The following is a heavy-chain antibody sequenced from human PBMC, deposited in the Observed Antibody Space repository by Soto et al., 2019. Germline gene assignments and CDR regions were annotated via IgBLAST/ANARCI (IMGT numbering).Heavy chain of an antibody. Sequence: KQSQTLSLTCAISGDSVSSNSAAWNWIRQSPSRGLEWLGRTYYRSKWDNDYAVSVKSRITINPDTSKNQCSLQLNSVTPEDTAVYYCARVGYSYGGLDYWGQGTLVTVSS. CDR2: TYYRSKWDN. V-gene: IGHV6-1*01. CDR1: GDSVSSNSAA. D-gene: IGHD5-18*01. J-gene: IGHJ4*02. CDR3: ARVGYSYGGLDY.